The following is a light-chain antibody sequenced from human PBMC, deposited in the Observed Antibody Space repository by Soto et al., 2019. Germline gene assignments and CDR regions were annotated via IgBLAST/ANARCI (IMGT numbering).Light chain of an antibody. CDR1: QSVSST. V-gene: IGKV3-15*01. CDR2: GAS. CDR3: LRYNFWPPWS. Sequence: VMTQEPAPLAMAPGERATLSCRTSQSVSSTLAWYQQKPGQAPRLLIYGASTRATGIPARFSGSGFGTGCTRNMSCVWALGIAVDSCLRYNFWPPWSLGQET. J-gene: IGKJ1*01.